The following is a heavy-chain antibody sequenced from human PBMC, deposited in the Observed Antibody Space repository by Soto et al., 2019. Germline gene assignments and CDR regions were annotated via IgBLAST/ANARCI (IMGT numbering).Heavy chain of an antibody. CDR2: IYSGGST. J-gene: IGHJ6*02. CDR3: ARDKQAVATYYGMDV. Sequence: EVQLVESGGGLIQPGGSLRLSCAASGFTVSSNYMSWVRQAPGKGLEWVSVIYSGGSTYYADSVKGRFTISRDNSKNTLYRQMNSLRAEDTAVYYCARDKQAVATYYGMDVWGQGTTVTVSS. CDR1: GFTVSSNY. V-gene: IGHV3-53*01. D-gene: IGHD5-12*01.